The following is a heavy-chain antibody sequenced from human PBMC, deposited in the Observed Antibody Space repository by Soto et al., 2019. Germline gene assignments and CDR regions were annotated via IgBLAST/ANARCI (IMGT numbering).Heavy chain of an antibody. CDR3: AREWYSSGSDYYYYGMDV. Sequence: GKASGYTFTSYYMHWVRQAPGQGLEWMGIINPSGGSTSYAQKFQGRVTMTRDTSTSTVYMELSSLRSEDTAVYYCAREWYSSGSDYYYYGMDVWGQGTTVTVSS. CDR1: GYTFTSYY. J-gene: IGHJ6*02. D-gene: IGHD6-25*01. CDR2: INPSGGST. V-gene: IGHV1-46*01.